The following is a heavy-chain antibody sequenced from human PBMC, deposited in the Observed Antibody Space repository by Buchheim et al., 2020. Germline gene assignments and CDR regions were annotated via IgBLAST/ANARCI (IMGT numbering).Heavy chain of an antibody. CDR2: VSGSGGST. CDR3: AKVLSRRYFDY. CDR1: GFTFSSYA. J-gene: IGHJ4*02. Sequence: EVQLLESGGGLVQPGGSLRLSCAASGFTFSSYAMSWVRQAPGKGLEWVSAVSGSGGSTFYADSVKGRFTVSRDNFKNTVYLQMNSLRAADTAIYYCAKVLSRRYFDYWGQGTL. D-gene: IGHD3-16*02. V-gene: IGHV3-23*01.